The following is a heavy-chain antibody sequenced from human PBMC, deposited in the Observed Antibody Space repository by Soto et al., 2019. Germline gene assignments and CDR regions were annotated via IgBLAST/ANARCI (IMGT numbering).Heavy chain of an antibody. V-gene: IGHV6-1*01. Sequence: SQTLSLTCAVSGDSVSSNSAVWNWVRQSPSRGLEWLGRAYYRSKWYYDYAVSVQGRMSITPDTSKNQFSLQLDSVTPEDTAVYYCARVEETLFEYWGQGTLVTVSS. CDR1: GDSVSSNSAV. J-gene: IGHJ4*02. CDR2: AYYRSKWYY. CDR3: ARVEETLFEY.